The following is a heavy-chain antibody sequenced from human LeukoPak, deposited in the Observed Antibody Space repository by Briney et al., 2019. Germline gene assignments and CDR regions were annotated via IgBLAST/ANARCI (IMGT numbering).Heavy chain of an antibody. Sequence: GGSLRLSCAASGFPFSSYSMTWVRQAPGKGLEWVANIKPDGTTKFYVDSVKGRFTISRDNSKNTLYLQMNSLRAEDTAVYYCAKDHQFDPWGQGTLVTVSS. V-gene: IGHV3-7*01. CDR2: IKPDGTTK. J-gene: IGHJ5*02. CDR3: AKDHQFDP. CDR1: GFPFSSYS.